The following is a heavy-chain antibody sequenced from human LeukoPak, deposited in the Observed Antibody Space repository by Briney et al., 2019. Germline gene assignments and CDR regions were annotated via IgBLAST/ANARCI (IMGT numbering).Heavy chain of an antibody. CDR1: GFTFTNAW. CDR2: IKSKSDGGAA. D-gene: IGHD6-19*01. Sequence: GGSLRLSCAASGFTFTNAWMSWVRQAPGKGLEWVGRIKSKSDGGAADYTAPVKGRFTISRDDSKNTLYLQMSSLKTEDTAVYYCARGLGIAVAADGFDIWGQGTIVTVSS. J-gene: IGHJ3*02. V-gene: IGHV3-15*01. CDR3: ARGLGIAVAADGFDI.